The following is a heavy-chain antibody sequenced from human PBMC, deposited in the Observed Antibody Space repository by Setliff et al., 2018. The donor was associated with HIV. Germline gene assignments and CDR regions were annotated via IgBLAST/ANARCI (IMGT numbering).Heavy chain of an antibody. J-gene: IGHJ6*02. CDR3: ARDQEWLVDYYYGMDV. CDR2: SSAYNGNT. D-gene: IGHD6-19*01. Sequence: ASVKVSCKASGYTFTTYGINWVRQAPGQGLEWMGWSSAYNGNTNYAQKLQGRVTMTTDTSTSTAYMELRSLRSDDTAVYYCARDQEWLVDYYYGMDVWGQGTTVTVSS. V-gene: IGHV1-18*01. CDR1: GYTFTTYG.